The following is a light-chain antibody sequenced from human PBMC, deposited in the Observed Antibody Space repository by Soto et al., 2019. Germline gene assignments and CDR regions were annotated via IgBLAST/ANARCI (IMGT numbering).Light chain of an antibody. J-gene: IGKJ1*01. CDR3: QQYGSSPRT. V-gene: IGKV3-20*01. CDR1: QSVSNNY. CDR2: GAS. Sequence: EIVLTQSPGTLSLSPGERATLSCRASQSVSNNYLAWYQQKPGQAPRLLIYGASGRATGIPDRFSGSGSGTDFTLNISRLEPEDFAVYYCQQYGSSPRTFGQGTKVEIK.